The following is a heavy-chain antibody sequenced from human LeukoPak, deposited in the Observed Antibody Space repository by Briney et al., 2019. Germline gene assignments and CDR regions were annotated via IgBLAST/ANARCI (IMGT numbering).Heavy chain of an antibody. CDR2: ISYDGSNK. Sequence: AGGSLRLSCAASGFTFSSYAMHWVRQAPGKGLEWVAVISYDGSNKYYADSVKGRFTISRDNSKNTLYLQMNSLRAEDTAVYYCAKEGVVPAALNYWGQGTLVTASS. CDR3: AKEGVVPAALNY. J-gene: IGHJ4*02. CDR1: GFTFSSYA. V-gene: IGHV3-30-3*01. D-gene: IGHD2-2*01.